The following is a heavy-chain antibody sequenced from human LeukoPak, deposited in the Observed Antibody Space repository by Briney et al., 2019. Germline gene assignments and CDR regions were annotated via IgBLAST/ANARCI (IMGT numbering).Heavy chain of an antibody. J-gene: IGHJ4*02. CDR3: ARDSYGSGSNHDY. CDR2: INHSGST. V-gene: IGHV4-34*01. Sequence: SETLSLTCAIYGGSFSGYYWSWIRQPPGKGLEWIGEINHSGSTNYNPSLKSRVTISVATSRNQFSLSLISVTVADTAVYFCARDSYGSGSNHDYWGQGILVTVSS. CDR1: GGSFSGYY. D-gene: IGHD3-10*01.